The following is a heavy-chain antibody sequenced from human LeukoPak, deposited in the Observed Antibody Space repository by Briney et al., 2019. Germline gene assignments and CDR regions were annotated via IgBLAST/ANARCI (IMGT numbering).Heavy chain of an antibody. CDR3: AKDRSIVGATTLDY. D-gene: IGHD1-26*01. V-gene: IGHV3-23*01. J-gene: IGHJ4*02. CDR1: GFTFSSYA. Sequence: GGSLRHSCAASGFTFSSYAMSWVRQAPGKGLEWVSAISGSGGSTYYADSVKGRFTISRDNSKNTLYLQMNSLRAEDTAVYYCAKDRSIVGATTLDYWGQGTLVTVSS. CDR2: ISGSGGST.